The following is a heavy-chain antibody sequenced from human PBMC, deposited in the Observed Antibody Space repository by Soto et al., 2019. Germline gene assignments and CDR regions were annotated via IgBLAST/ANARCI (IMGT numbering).Heavy chain of an antibody. CDR2: IDSSGEK. D-gene: IGHD2-2*01. Sequence: QVTLKESGPVLVKPTETLTLRCTVSGLSITDSEMGVSWIRQPPGKALEWLAHIDSSGEKSYRTFLKSRLTISKDASKSQIVLIMTTMDPADTATYYCARRHLAVAVSTWFDPLGQGILVTVSS. CDR1: GLSITDSEMG. CDR3: ARRHLAVAVSTWFDP. J-gene: IGHJ5*02. V-gene: IGHV2-26*01.